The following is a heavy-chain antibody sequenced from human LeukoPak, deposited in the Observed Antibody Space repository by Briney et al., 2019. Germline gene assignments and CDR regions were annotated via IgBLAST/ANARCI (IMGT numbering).Heavy chain of an antibody. V-gene: IGHV4-59*08. CDR2: IYYSGST. D-gene: IGHD3-10*01. CDR3: ASSPYYYGSGSYYPNSFDY. Sequence: SETLSLTCTVSGGSISSYYWSWIRQPPGKGLEWIRYIYYSGSTNYNPSLKSRVTISVDTSKNQFSLKLSSVTAADTAVYYCASSPYYYGSGSYYPNSFDYWGQGTLVTVSS. J-gene: IGHJ4*02. CDR1: GGSISSYY.